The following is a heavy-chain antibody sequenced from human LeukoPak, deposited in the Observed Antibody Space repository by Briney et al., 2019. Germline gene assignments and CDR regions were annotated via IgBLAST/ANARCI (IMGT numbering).Heavy chain of an antibody. J-gene: IGHJ4*02. D-gene: IGHD6-13*01. CDR3: AREGQQLPQFDY. V-gene: IGHV3-21*01. Sequence: GGSLRLSCAASGFTFSSYAMNWVRQAPGKGLEWVSSISSSSSYIYYADSVKGRFTISRDNAKNSLYLQMNSLRAEDTAVYYCAREGQQLPQFDYWGQGTLVTVSS. CDR2: ISSSSSYI. CDR1: GFTFSSYA.